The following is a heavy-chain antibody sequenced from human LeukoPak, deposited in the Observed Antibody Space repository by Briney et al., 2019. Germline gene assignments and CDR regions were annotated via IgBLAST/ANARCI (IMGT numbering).Heavy chain of an antibody. Sequence: PGGSLRLSCAASGFTFSNYAIHWVRQAPGKGLEWVAVISYDGSNKYYADSVKGRFTISRDNSKNTLYLQMNSLRAEDTAVYYCAKGAPEQWLVLNYWGQGTLVTVSS. CDR1: GFTFSNYA. V-gene: IGHV3-30*04. CDR3: AKGAPEQWLVLNY. J-gene: IGHJ4*02. D-gene: IGHD6-19*01. CDR2: ISYDGSNK.